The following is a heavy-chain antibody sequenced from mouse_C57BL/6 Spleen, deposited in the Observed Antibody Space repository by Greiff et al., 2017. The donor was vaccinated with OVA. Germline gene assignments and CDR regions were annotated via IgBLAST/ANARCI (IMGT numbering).Heavy chain of an antibody. D-gene: IGHD2-4*01. CDR1: GYTFTDYY. J-gene: IGHJ4*01. V-gene: IGHV1-19*01. CDR2: INPYNGGT. CDR3: ARGYYDDDGYAMDY. Sequence: VQLQQSGPVLVKPGASVKMSCKASGYTFTDYYMNWVKQSHGKSLEWIGVINPYNGGTSYNQKFKGKATLTVDKSSSTAYMVLNSLTSEDSAVYYCARGYYDDDGYAMDYWGQGTSVTVSS.